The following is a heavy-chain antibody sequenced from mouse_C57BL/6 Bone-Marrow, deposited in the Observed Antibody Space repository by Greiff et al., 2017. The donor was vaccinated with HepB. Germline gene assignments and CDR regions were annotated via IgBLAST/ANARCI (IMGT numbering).Heavy chain of an antibody. J-gene: IGHJ3*01. CDR1: GFTFSDYY. Sequence: EVHLVESEGGLVQPGSSMKLSCTASGFTFSDYYMAWVRQVPEKGLEWVANINYDGSSTYYLDSLKSRFIISRDNAKNILYLQMSSLKSEDTATYYCARDLNYYGSSYEFAYWGQGTLVTVSA. D-gene: IGHD1-1*01. CDR3: ARDLNYYGSSYEFAY. V-gene: IGHV5-16*01. CDR2: INYDGSST.